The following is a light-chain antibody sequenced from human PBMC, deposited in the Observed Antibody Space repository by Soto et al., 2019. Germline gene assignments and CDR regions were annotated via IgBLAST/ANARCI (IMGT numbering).Light chain of an antibody. J-gene: IGLJ1*01. CDR1: SSDVGGYNY. Sequence: QSVLTQPAAVSGSPGQSITISCTGTSSDVGGYNYVSWYQQHPGKAPKLMIYEVINRPSGVSIRFSGSKSGNTASLTISGLQVEDEADYYCCSYTSSSTSFVFGTGTKVTVL. CDR3: CSYTSSSTSFV. V-gene: IGLV2-14*01. CDR2: EVI.